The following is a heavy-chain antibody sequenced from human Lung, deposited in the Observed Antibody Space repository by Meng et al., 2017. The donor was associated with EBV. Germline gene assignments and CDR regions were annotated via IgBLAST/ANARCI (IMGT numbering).Heavy chain of an antibody. CDR3: AATVNDGYFDY. D-gene: IGHD4-11*01. CDR2: INHSGST. J-gene: IGHJ4*02. CDR1: GGSFSGYY. Sequence: QVQLQQWGAGLFKPSETLSLTCAVYGGSFSGYYWSWIRQPPGKGLEWIGEINHSGSTNYNPSLKSRVTISVDTSKNQFSLKLSSVTAAGTAVYYCAATVNDGYFDYWGQGTLVTVSS. V-gene: IGHV4-34*01.